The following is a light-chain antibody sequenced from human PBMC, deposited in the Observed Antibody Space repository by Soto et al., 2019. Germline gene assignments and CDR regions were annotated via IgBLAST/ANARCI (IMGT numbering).Light chain of an antibody. J-gene: IGKJ1*01. CDR2: GAS. V-gene: IGKV3-20*01. CDR1: QSVSSSY. Sequence: ESLLTQSPGTLSLSPGERSTVSCSASQSVSSSYLAWYQQKPGQAPRLLIYGASSRATGIPDRFSGSGSGTDFTLTISRLEPEDFAVYYCQQYGSSRTFGQGTKVDIK. CDR3: QQYGSSRT.